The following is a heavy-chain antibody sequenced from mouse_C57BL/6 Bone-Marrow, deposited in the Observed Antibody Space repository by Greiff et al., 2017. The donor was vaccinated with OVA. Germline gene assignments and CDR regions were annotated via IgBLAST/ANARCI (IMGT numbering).Heavy chain of an antibody. Sequence: VQLQQPGAELVMPGASVKLSCKASGYTFTSYWMHWVKQRPGQGLEWIGEIDPSDSYTNYNQKFKGKSTLTVDKSSSTAYMQLSSLTSEDSAVYYGARLTYYDYDAYAMDYWGQGTSVTVSS. CDR3: ARLTYYDYDAYAMDY. J-gene: IGHJ4*01. D-gene: IGHD2-4*01. CDR1: GYTFTSYW. V-gene: IGHV1-69*01. CDR2: IDPSDSYT.